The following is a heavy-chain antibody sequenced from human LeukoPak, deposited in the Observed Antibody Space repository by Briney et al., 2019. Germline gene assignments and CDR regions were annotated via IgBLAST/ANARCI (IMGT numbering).Heavy chain of an antibody. CDR3: ARGDSYSSGLFDY. CDR2: IYYSGGT. V-gene: IGHV4-61*05. J-gene: IGHJ4*02. D-gene: IGHD6-19*01. Sequence: SETLSLTCTVSGGSISSSSYYWGWIRQPPGKGLEWIGYIYYSGGTSYNPSLKSRVTISIDTSKNQFSLRLSSVTAADTAVYYCARGDSYSSGLFDYWGQGTLVTVSS. CDR1: GGSISSSSYY.